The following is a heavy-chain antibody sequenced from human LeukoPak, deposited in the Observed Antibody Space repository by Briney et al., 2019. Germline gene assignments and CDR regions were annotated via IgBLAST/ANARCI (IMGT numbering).Heavy chain of an antibody. CDR3: ARETPGRYYDFWSGYYSFDP. CDR2: ISAYNGNT. CDR1: GYTFTSYG. Sequence: GASVKISCKASGYTFTSYGISWVRQAPGQGLEWMGWISAYNGNTNYAQKLQGRVTMTTDTSTSTAYMELRSLRSDDTAVYYCARETPGRYYDFWSGYYSFDPWGQGTLVTVSS. D-gene: IGHD3-3*01. V-gene: IGHV1-18*01. J-gene: IGHJ5*02.